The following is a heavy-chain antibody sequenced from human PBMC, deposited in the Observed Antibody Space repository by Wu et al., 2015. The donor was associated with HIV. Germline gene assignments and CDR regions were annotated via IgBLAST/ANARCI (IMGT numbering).Heavy chain of an antibody. CDR3: ARDGGTDWDDSGSEY. Sequence: QVQLVQSGAEVKKPGASVKVSCKASGYTFTGYYMHWVRQAPGQGLEWMGRISGVQQAPAQGLEWLTWATGHNDNTKYAEKFQDRITMTIDTSTNTVYMELRSLTSNDTAVYYCARDGGTDWDDSGSEYWGQGTLITVSS. CDR2: ISGVQQAPAQGLEWLTWATGHNDNT. D-gene: IGHD1-1*01. J-gene: IGHJ4*02. CDR1: GYTFTGYY. V-gene: IGHV1-2*06.